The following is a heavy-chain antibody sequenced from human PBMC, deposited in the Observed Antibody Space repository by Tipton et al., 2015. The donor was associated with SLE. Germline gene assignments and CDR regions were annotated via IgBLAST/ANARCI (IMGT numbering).Heavy chain of an antibody. V-gene: IGHV4-39*07. D-gene: IGHD6-19*01. J-gene: IGHJ3*02. Sequence: TLSLTCTVSGASIGTSNYYWSWIRQPPGKGLEWIGGINHSGYTYYNPSLKSRVTISVDTSKNQFSLKVNSVTAADTAVYYCARPYRSGWNGVFHIWGQGTMVTVSS. CDR2: INHSGYT. CDR3: ARPYRSGWNGVFHI. CDR1: GASIGTSNYY.